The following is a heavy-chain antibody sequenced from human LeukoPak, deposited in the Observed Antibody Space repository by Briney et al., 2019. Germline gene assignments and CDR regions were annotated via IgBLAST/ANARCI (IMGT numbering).Heavy chain of an antibody. CDR1: GFTFSSYW. Sequence: GGSLRLSCAASGFTFSSYWMTWVRQAPGKGLEWVANIKQDGSEKYYVDSMKGRFTISRDNAMNSLYLQMNSLRAEDTAVFYCARHTKRAFDIWGQGTMVTVSS. V-gene: IGHV3-7*01. CDR2: IKQDGSEK. CDR3: ARHTKRAFDI. J-gene: IGHJ3*02.